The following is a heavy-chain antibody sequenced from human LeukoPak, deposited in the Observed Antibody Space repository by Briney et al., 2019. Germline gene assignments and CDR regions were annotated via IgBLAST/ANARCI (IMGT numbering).Heavy chain of an antibody. CDR1: GFTFSGSA. D-gene: IGHD1-26*01. V-gene: IGHV3-73*01. CDR2: IRSKANSYAT. CDR3: ATSGGTSFDY. J-gene: IGHJ4*02. Sequence: GGSLKLSCAASGFTFSGSAMHWVRQASGIGLEWVGRIRSKANSYATAYAASVIGRFTVSRDDSRNTAYLQMNSLKTEDTAVYYCATSGGTSFDYWGQGNLVTVSS.